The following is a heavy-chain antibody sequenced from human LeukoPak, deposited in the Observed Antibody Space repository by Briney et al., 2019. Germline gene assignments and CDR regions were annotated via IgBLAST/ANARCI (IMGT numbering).Heavy chain of an antibody. D-gene: IGHD6-13*01. J-gene: IGHJ4*02. CDR1: GYTFTSYA. V-gene: IGHV1-3*01. CDR3: ARDLGSSFDY. Sequence: ASVKVSCKASGYTFTSYAMHWVRQAPGQRLEWMGWINAGNGNTKYPQEFQGRVTITRDTSASTAYMELSSLRSEDTAVYYCARDLGSSFDYWGQGTLVTVSS. CDR2: INAGNGNT.